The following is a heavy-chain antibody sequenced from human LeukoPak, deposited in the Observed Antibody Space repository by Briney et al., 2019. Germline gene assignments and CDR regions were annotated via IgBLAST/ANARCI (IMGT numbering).Heavy chain of an antibody. J-gene: IGHJ5*01. CDR2: ISSSGSTI. Sequence: EVQLVESGGGLVQSGGSLRLSCAASGFTFSSYEMNWVHQAPGKGLEWVSYISSSGSTIYYADSVKGRFTISRDNAKNSLYLQMNSLRVEDTAVYYCARDLHPRYYLPDSWGQGTLVTVSS. CDR1: GFTFSSYE. D-gene: IGHD1-26*01. CDR3: ARDLHPRYYLPDS. V-gene: IGHV3-48*03.